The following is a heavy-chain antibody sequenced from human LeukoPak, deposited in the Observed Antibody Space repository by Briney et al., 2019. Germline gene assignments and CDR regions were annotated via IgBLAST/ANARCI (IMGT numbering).Heavy chain of an antibody. V-gene: IGHV4-59*01. CDR1: GGFISSYY. CDR2: IYYSGST. J-gene: IGHJ5*02. Sequence: SETLSLTCTVSGGFISSYYWSWIRQPPGKGLEWIGYIYYSGSTNYNPSLKSRVTISVDTSKNQFSLKLSSVTAADTAVYYCARDVRSRPPGLLWFGEPDNWFDPWGQGTLVTVSS. D-gene: IGHD3-10*01. CDR3: ARDVRSRPPGLLWFGEPDNWFDP.